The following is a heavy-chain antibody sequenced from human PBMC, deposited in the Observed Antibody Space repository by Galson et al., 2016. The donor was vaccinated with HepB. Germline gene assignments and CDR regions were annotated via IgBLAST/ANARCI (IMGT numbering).Heavy chain of an antibody. Sequence: SLRLSCAASGFTFRNYGMTWVRQAPGKRLEVVSSISRSGDSTDYADSVKGRFTISRDNSKNTLSLQMNSLTADGTAIYYCVQGSTAPAVWGKGTTVTVSS. CDR3: VQGSTAPAV. CDR1: GFTFRNYG. J-gene: IGHJ6*04. D-gene: IGHD2-2*01. V-gene: IGHV3-23*01. CDR2: ISRSGDST.